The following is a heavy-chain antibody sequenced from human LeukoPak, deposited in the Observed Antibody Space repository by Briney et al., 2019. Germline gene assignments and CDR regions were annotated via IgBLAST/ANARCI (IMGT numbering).Heavy chain of an antibody. J-gene: IGHJ4*02. CDR1: GGSISSYY. D-gene: IGHD6-19*01. CDR2: IYYSGST. Sequence: SETLSLTCTVSGGSISSYYWSWIRQPPGKGLEWIGYIYYSGSTNYNPSLKSRVTISVDTSKNQFSLKLSSVTAADTAVYYCARADSSGWHNYFDYWGQGTLVTVSS. CDR3: ARADSSGWHNYFDY. V-gene: IGHV4-59*12.